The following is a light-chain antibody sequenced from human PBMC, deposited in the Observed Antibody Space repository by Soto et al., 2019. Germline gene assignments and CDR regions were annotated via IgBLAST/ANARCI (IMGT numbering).Light chain of an antibody. V-gene: IGKV1-39*01. CDR1: QSISSY. Sequence: DIQMTQSPSSLSASVGDRVTITCRASQSISSYLNLYQQKPGKAPKLLIYAVSSLKSGVPSRFSGSGSGTDFTLTISSLQPEDFATYYCQQSYSTPYTFGQGTKLEIK. J-gene: IGKJ2*01. CDR2: AVS. CDR3: QQSYSTPYT.